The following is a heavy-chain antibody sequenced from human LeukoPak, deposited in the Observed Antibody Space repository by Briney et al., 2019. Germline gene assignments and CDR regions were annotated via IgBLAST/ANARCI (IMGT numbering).Heavy chain of an antibody. J-gene: IGHJ6*02. CDR1: GDSVSSNSAA. Sequence: SQTLSLTCAISGDSVSSNSAAWNWIRQSPSRGLEWLGRTYYRSKWYNDYAVSVKGRITINPDTSKNQFSLQLNSVTPEDTAVYYCARGVGSSSWYNYYYGMDVWGQGTTVTVSS. V-gene: IGHV6-1*01. CDR3: ARGVGSSSWYNYYYGMDV. D-gene: IGHD6-13*01. CDR2: TYYRSKWYN.